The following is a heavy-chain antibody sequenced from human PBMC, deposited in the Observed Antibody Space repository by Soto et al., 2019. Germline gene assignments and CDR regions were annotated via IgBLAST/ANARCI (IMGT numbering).Heavy chain of an antibody. CDR1: GGTFNSYD. J-gene: IGHJ5*02. CDR3: ARLSRPNYYDTSGFFKDNGFEP. V-gene: IGHV1-69*01. CDR2: IIPIVETP. Sequence: QVQLVQSGAEVKKPGSSMKVSCKASGGTFNSYDINWVRQAPGQGLEWMGGIIPIVETPKYAQKFQGRVTITAYESTNTVYMELSSLRSEDTAMYYCARLSRPNYYDTSGFFKDNGFEPWGQGTLVTVSS. D-gene: IGHD3-22*01.